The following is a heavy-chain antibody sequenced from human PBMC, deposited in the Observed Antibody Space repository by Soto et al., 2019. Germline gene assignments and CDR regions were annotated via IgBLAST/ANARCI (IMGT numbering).Heavy chain of an antibody. D-gene: IGHD3-16*01. V-gene: IGHV4-4*09. J-gene: IGHJ4*02. Sequence: SETLSLTCTVSGGPINNYYESWIRPPPGKGLEWNGYMYASGSSNYNSALNSRDTISVDTYKNQNSLKLTSVTAADTAVYYCVRSGHTFGGVIWGQGTLVTVSS. CDR2: MYASGSS. CDR3: VRSGHTFGGVI. CDR1: GGPINNYY.